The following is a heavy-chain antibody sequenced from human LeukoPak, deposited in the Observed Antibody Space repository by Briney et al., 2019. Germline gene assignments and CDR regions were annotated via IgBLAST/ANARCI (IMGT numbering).Heavy chain of an antibody. Sequence: SETLSLTCTVSGGSISSSSYYWGWIRQPPGKGLEWIGSIYYSGSTYYNPSLKSRVTISVDTSKNQFSLKLSSVTAADTAVYYCAREGGSGGGAFDIWGQGTMVTVSS. CDR1: GGSISSSSYY. V-gene: IGHV4-39*07. J-gene: IGHJ3*02. D-gene: IGHD3-10*01. CDR2: IYYSGST. CDR3: AREGGSGGGAFDI.